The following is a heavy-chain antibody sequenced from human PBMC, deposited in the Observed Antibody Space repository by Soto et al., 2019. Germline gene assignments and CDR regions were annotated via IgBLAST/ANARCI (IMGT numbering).Heavy chain of an antibody. CDR2: ISWNSGSI. V-gene: IGHV3-9*01. CDR1: GFTFDDYA. D-gene: IGHD3-10*01. J-gene: IGHJ3*02. CDR3: AKEISAVWFGELLI. Sequence: EVQLVESGGGLVQPGRSLRLSCAASGFTFDDYAMHWVRQAPGKGLEWVSGISWNSGSIGYADSVKGRFTISRDNAKNSLYLQMNSLRAEDTALYYCAKEISAVWFGELLIWGQGTMVTVSS.